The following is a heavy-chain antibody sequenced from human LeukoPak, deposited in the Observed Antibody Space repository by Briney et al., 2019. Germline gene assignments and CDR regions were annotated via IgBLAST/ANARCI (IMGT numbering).Heavy chain of an antibody. CDR1: GFTFSSYS. J-gene: IGHJ4*02. V-gene: IGHV3-21*01. D-gene: IGHD3-10*01. Sequence: GSLRLSCAASGFTFSSYSMNWVRQAPGKGLEWVSSISSSSSYIYYADSVKGRFTISRDNAKNSLYLQMNSLRAEDTAVYYCARAMEYYGSGSYLGYWGQGTLVTVSS. CDR2: ISSSSSYI. CDR3: ARAMEYYGSGSYLGY.